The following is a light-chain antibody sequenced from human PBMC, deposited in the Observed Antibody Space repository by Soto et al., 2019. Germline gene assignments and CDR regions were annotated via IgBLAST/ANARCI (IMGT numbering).Light chain of an antibody. Sequence: QSVLTQPPSVSAAPGQTVTISCSGSSPNIGNNYVCWYQQVPGTAPKLLIYDDNNRPSGIPDRFSGSKSGTSASLGITGLQAGDEAGYYCGTWDNSLSSVVFGGGTKLTVL. CDR1: SPNIGNNY. V-gene: IGLV1-51*01. CDR3: GTWDNSLSSVV. CDR2: DDN. J-gene: IGLJ2*01.